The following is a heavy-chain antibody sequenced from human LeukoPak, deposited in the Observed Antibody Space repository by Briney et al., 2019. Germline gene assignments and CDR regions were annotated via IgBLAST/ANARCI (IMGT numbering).Heavy chain of an antibody. CDR2: TYYRSNWYN. J-gene: IGHJ6*04. CDR3: ARDYAAAASYYYYGMDV. V-gene: IGHV6-1*01. D-gene: IGHD6-13*01. CDR1: GDSVSSNSAA. Sequence: PSQTLSLTCAISGDSVSSNSAAWNWISQSPSRGLEWLGRTYYRSNWYNYYAVSVKSRITINPDTSQNQFSLQLNSVTPEDTAVYYCARDYAAAASYYYYGMDVWGKGTTVTVSS.